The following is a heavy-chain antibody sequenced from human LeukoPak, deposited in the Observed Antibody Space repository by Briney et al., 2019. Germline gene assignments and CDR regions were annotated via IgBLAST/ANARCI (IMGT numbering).Heavy chain of an antibody. Sequence: GSLRLSCAASGFTFSSYSMIWVRQAPGKGLEWVSSISSSSSYIYYADSVKGRFTISRDNAKNSLYLQMNSLRAEDTAVYYCARGQVAAAGIFDYWGQGTLVTVSS. CDR1: GFTFSSYS. CDR3: ARGQVAAAGIFDY. CDR2: ISSSSSYI. J-gene: IGHJ4*02. D-gene: IGHD6-13*01. V-gene: IGHV3-21*01.